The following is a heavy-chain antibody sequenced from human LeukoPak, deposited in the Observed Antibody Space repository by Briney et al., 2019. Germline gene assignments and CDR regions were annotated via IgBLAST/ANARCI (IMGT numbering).Heavy chain of an antibody. V-gene: IGHV4-34*01. Sequence: SETLSLTCAVYGGSFSGYYWSWIRQPPGKGLEWIGEINHSGSTNCNPSLKSRVTISVDTSKNQFSLKLSSVTAADTAVYYCARAYSSGWNYYYYGMDVWGQGTTVTVSS. CDR2: INHSGST. CDR3: ARAYSSGWNYYYYGMDV. CDR1: GGSFSGYY. D-gene: IGHD6-19*01. J-gene: IGHJ6*02.